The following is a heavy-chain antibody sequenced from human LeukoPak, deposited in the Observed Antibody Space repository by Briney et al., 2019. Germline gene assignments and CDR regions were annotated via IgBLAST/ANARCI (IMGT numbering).Heavy chain of an antibody. CDR2: INHSGST. CDR3: ARGRYSDY. Sequence: SETLSLTCAVYGGSFSGYYWSWIRQPPGKGVEWIGEINHSGSTNYNPSLKSRVAISVDTSKNQFSLKLSSVTAADTAVYYCARGRYSDYWGQGTLVTVSS. V-gene: IGHV4-34*01. J-gene: IGHJ4*02. CDR1: GGSFSGYY.